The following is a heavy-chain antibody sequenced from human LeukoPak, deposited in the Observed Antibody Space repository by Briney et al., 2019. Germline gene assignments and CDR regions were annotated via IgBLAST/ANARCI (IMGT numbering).Heavy chain of an antibody. CDR3: AKGPLGVSVHYYYGMDV. J-gene: IGHJ6*02. CDR2: ISYDGSNK. Sequence: PGGSLRLCCAASGFTFSSYGMHWVRQAPGKGLEWVGVISYDGSNKSYADSVKGRFTISRDNSKNTLYPQMNSLRAEDTAVYYCAKGPLGVSVHYYYGMDVWGQGTTVTVSS. D-gene: IGHD1-26*01. CDR1: GFTFSSYG. V-gene: IGHV3-30*18.